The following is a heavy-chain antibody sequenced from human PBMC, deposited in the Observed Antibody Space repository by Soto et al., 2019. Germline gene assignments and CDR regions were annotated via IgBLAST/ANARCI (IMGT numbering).Heavy chain of an antibody. CDR1: GFTFSDYS. CDR3: ARGGYCSGGSCYYQQLS. CDR2: ISSSSSYI. Sequence: EVQLVESGGGLVKPGASLRLSCAASGFTFSDYSMTWVRQAPGKGLEWVSSISSSSSYIDYADSVKGRFTISRDNAKHSRYLQMNSLRAEDTAVYYCARGGYCSGGSCYYQQLSGGQGTLVTVSS. V-gene: IGHV3-21*01. J-gene: IGHJ4*02. D-gene: IGHD2-15*01.